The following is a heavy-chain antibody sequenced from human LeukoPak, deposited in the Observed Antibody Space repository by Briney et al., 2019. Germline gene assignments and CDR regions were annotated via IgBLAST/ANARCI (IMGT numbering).Heavy chain of an antibody. J-gene: IGHJ3*02. CDR2: INPSGGST. D-gene: IGHD6-19*01. Sequence: ASVKVSCKASGYTFTSYYMHWVRQAPGQGLEWMGIINPSGGSTSYAQKLQGRVTMTTDTSTSTAYMELRSLRSDDTAVYYCARDRSIAVAGTDGAFDIWGQGTMVTVSS. CDR3: ARDRSIAVAGTDGAFDI. V-gene: IGHV1-46*01. CDR1: GYTFTSYY.